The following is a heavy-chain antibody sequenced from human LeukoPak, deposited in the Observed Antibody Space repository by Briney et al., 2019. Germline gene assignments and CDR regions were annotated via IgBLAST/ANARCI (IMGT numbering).Heavy chain of an antibody. J-gene: IGHJ4*02. Sequence: QPGGYLRLSCAASGFTFSSYSMSWLRPAPGKGLEWVSYINSSSSTIYYADSVKGRFAICRGNAKNSLYLQMNSLRDEDTAVYYCTRDWDTMVRGVITTFDYWGQGTLVTVSS. CDR3: TRDWDTMVRGVITTFDY. CDR2: INSSSSTI. D-gene: IGHD3-10*01. CDR1: GFTFSSYS. V-gene: IGHV3-48*02.